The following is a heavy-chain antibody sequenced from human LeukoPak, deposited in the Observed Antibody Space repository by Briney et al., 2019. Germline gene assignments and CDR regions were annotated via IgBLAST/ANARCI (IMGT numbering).Heavy chain of an antibody. J-gene: IGHJ6*02. V-gene: IGHV1-18*01. D-gene: IGHD3-10*01. Sequence: GASVKVSCKASGYTFTSYGISWVRQAPGQGLEWMGWISAYNGNTNYAQKLQGRVTMTTDTSTSTAYMELRSLRSDDTAVYYCARVLAMVRGVITQYYYYGMDVWGQGTMVTVSS. CDR1: GYTFTSYG. CDR3: ARVLAMVRGVITQYYYYGMDV. CDR2: ISAYNGNT.